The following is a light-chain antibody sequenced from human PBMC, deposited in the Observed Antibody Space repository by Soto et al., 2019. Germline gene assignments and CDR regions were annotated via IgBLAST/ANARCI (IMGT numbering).Light chain of an antibody. V-gene: IGKV1-39*01. CDR2: AAS. J-gene: IGKJ1*01. CDR3: QQSYSTPPWT. CDR1: QSIVTY. Sequence: DIQMTQSPSSLSASVGDRVTITCRVSQSIVTYLNWYLQKPVKAPKLLIYAASNLQSGVPSRFSGSGSGTDFTLTISSLQPEDFATYFCQQSYSTPPWTFGQGTKVDIK.